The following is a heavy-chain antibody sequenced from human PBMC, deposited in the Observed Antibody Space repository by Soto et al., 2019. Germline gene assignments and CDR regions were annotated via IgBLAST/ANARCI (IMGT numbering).Heavy chain of an antibody. CDR3: ARVDTAIAAGGMDV. J-gene: IGHJ6*02. CDR2: ISYDGSNK. CDR1: GFTFSSYA. Sequence: GSLRLSCAASGFTFSSYAMHWVRQAPGKGLEWVAVISYDGSNKYYADSVKGRFTISRDNSKNTLYLQMNSLRAEDTAVYYCARVDTAIAAGGMDVWGRGTTVTVSS. V-gene: IGHV3-30-3*01. D-gene: IGHD5-18*01.